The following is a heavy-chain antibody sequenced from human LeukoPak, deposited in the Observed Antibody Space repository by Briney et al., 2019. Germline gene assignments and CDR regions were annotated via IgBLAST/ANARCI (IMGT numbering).Heavy chain of an antibody. J-gene: IGHJ6*02. D-gene: IGHD3-3*01. Sequence: PSETLSLTCTVSGGSISSGDYYWSWIRQPPGKGLEWIRYIYYSGSTYYNPSLKSRVTISVDTSKNQFSLKLSSVTAADTAVYYCARLGYYDFWSGYYNGMDVWGQGTTVTVSS. CDR1: GGSISSGDYY. CDR2: IYYSGST. V-gene: IGHV4-30-4*01. CDR3: ARLGYYDFWSGYYNGMDV.